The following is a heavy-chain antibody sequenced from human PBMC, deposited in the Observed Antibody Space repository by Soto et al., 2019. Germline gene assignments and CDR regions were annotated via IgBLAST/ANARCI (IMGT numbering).Heavy chain of an antibody. CDR2: TYYSGST. V-gene: IGHV4-59*01. Sequence: SETLSLTCTVSGGSISSYYWSWIRQPPGKGLEWIGYTYYSGSTNYNPSLKSRVTISVDTSKNQFSLKLSSVTAADTAVYYCARKHYYDSSGLNWFDPWGQGTLVTVSS. J-gene: IGHJ5*02. CDR1: GGSISSYY. CDR3: ARKHYYDSSGLNWFDP. D-gene: IGHD3-22*01.